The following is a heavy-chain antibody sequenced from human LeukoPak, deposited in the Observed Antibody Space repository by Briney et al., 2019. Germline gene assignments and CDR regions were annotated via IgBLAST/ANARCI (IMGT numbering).Heavy chain of an antibody. Sequence: VASVKVSCKASGGTFSSYAISWVRQAPGQGLEWMGGIIPIFGTANYAQKFQGRVTITTDESTSTAYMELSSLRSEDTAVYYCARGESFAFDVWGQGTMVTVSS. J-gene: IGHJ3*01. V-gene: IGHV1-69*05. CDR1: GGTFSSYA. CDR3: ARGESFAFDV. CDR2: IIPIFGTA.